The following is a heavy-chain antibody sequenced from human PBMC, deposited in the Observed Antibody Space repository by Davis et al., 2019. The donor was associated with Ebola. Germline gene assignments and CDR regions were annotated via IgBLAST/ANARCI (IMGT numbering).Heavy chain of an antibody. CDR2: ISSSSSYI. Sequence: GGSLRLSCAASGFTFSSYSMNWVRQAPGKGLEWVSSISSSSSYIYYADSVKGRFTISRDNAKNSLYLQMNSLRAEDTAVYYCARDGQGNCSSTSCYYYYYYGMDVWGQGTTVTVCS. CDR3: ARDGQGNCSSTSCYYYYYYGMDV. D-gene: IGHD2-2*01. CDR1: GFTFSSYS. J-gene: IGHJ6*02. V-gene: IGHV3-21*01.